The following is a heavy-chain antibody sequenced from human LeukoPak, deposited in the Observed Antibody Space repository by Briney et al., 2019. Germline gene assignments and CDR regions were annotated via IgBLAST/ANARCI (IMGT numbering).Heavy chain of an antibody. D-gene: IGHD2-2*01. Sequence: GASVNVSCQDSGCTFTSYAMHGVRQAPAQRGEGMGWINAGKGNTKYPQKFQGRVTITRDTSARTAYIELSSLRSEDTAVYYYAGPARYCSSTNCNEENYYYYYGMDVWGQRTTVTVSS. J-gene: IGHJ6*02. V-gene: IGHV1-3*01. CDR3: AGPARYCSSTNCNEENYYYYYGMDV. CDR2: INAGKGNT. CDR1: GCTFTSYA.